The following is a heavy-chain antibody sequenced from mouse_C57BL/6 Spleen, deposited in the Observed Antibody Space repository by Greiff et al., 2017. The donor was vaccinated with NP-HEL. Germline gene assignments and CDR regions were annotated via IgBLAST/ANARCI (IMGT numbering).Heavy chain of an antibody. CDR2: INPSNGGT. CDR3: ARSRDLLWSSFAY. CDR1: GYTFTSNW. Sequence: VQLQQSGTELVKPGASVKLSCKASGYTFTSNWMHWVKQRPGQGLEWIGNINPSNGGTNYNEKFKGKATLTVDKSSSTAYMQLSSLTSEDSAVYYWARSRDLLWSSFAYWGQRTLVTVSA. V-gene: IGHV1-53*01. D-gene: IGHD2-1*01. J-gene: IGHJ3*01.